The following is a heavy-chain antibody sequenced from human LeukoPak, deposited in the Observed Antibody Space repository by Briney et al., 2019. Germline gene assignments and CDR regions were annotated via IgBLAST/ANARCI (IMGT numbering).Heavy chain of an antibody. J-gene: IGHJ6*03. Sequence: SETLSLTCAVYGGSFSGYYWSWIRQPPGKGLEWIGEINHSGSTNYNPSLKSRVTISVDTSKNQFSLKLSSVTAADTAVYYCARETLRNYYYYYMDVWGKGTTVTVSS. V-gene: IGHV4-34*01. CDR3: ARETLRNYYYYYMDV. CDR1: GGSFSGYY. CDR2: INHSGST.